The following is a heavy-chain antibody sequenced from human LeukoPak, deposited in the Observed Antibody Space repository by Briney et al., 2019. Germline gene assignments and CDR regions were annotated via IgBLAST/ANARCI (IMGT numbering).Heavy chain of an antibody. D-gene: IGHD3-16*01. J-gene: IGHJ6*03. CDR3: ARETSQKGAHYMDV. Sequence: SETLSLTCTVSGGSISSYYWSWIRQPPGKGLEWIGYIYYSGSTSYKPSLKSRVTISVDTSKNQFSLKLRSVTAADTAVYYCARETSQKGAHYMDVWGKGNTVTISS. CDR2: IYYSGST. V-gene: IGHV4-59*01. CDR1: GGSISSYY.